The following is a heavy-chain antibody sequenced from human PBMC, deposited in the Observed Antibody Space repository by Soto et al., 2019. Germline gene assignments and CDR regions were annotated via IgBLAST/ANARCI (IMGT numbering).Heavy chain of an antibody. Sequence: VKVSVKGCLWTDACPPMQWVGQARARRGEWIGWIVVGSCNTNYAQKFRERVTITREISTSTAYMELSSPRYEDTAVYYCAAYYGGNSVFLVHGDYYYYGMDVWGKGTPVTVSS. CDR3: AAYYGGNSVFLVHGDYYYYGMDV. CDR1: LWTDACPP. CDR2: IVVGSCNT. J-gene: IGHJ6*04. D-gene: IGHD4-17*01. V-gene: IGHV1-58*02.